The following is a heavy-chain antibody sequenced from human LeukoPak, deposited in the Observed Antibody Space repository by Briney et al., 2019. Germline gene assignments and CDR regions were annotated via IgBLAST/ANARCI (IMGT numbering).Heavy chain of an antibody. CDR3: AKGQEAALFDY. J-gene: IGHJ4*02. CDR1: GFTFDDYA. CDR2: ISWNSGSI. D-gene: IGHD2-15*01. V-gene: IGHV3-9*01. Sequence: GRSLRLSCAASGFTFDDYAMHWVRQAPGKGLEWVSGISWNSGSIGYADSVKGRFTISRDNAKNSLYLQMNSLRAEDTVLHYCAKGQEAALFDYWGQGTLVTVSS.